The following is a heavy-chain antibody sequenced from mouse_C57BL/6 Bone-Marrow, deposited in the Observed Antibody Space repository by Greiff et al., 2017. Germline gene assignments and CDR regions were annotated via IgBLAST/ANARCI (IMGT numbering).Heavy chain of an antibody. CDR1: GYSITSGYY. Sequence: VQLQQSGPGLVKPSQSLSLTCSVTGYSITSGYYWNWIRQFPGNKLEWMGYISYDGSNKYNPSLKNRISITRDTSKNQFFLKLNSVTTEDTATYYCARGTTVVAHYAMDYWGQGTSVTVSS. CDR2: ISYDGSN. V-gene: IGHV3-6*01. CDR3: ARGTTVVAHYAMDY. J-gene: IGHJ4*01. D-gene: IGHD1-1*01.